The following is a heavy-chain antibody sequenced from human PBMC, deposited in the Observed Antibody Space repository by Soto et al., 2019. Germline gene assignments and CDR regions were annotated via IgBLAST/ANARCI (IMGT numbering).Heavy chain of an antibody. CDR3: ANLATADTLDY. Sequence: QVQLVQSGAEVKKPGSSVKVSCKSSGGTFSSYISWVRQAPGQGLEWMGRIIPILGIANYAQKFQAKVTITADKSTSTAYMELSSLRSEDTAVYYCANLATADTLDYWGQGTLVTVSS. V-gene: IGHV1-69*02. CDR2: IIPILGIA. D-gene: IGHD6-13*01. CDR1: GGTFSSY. J-gene: IGHJ4*02.